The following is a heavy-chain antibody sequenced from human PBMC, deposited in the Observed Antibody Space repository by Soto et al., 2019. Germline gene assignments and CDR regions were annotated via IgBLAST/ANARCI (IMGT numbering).Heavy chain of an antibody. CDR3: AHSRCGGDCLQSYSSHYYYGMDV. CDR2: IYWDDDK. J-gene: IGHJ6*02. D-gene: IGHD2-21*02. V-gene: IGHV2-5*02. CDR1: GFSLNTGGLG. Sequence: QITLKESGPTLVKPTQTLTLTCTFSGFSLNTGGLGVGWIRQPPGKALEWLALIYWDDDKRYSPSLKSRLTSTQATSKTQVVLTMTKQDPVDTATYYCAHSRCGGDCLQSYSSHYYYGMDVWGQGTTVTVSS.